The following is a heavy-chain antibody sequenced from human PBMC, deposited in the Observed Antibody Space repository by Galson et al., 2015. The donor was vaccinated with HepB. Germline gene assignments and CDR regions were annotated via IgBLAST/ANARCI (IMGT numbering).Heavy chain of an antibody. CDR1: GFTFSNYA. J-gene: IGHJ5*02. Sequence: SLRLSCAASGFTFSNYAMHWVRQAPGKGLEWVAVIGYDGNMKYYADSVKGRFLLSRDNSKNTVQLQMNSLTTEDTAVYYCARDRQLAWSGESLSEEPFAWFDPWGQGTLVTVSS. CDR2: IGYDGNMK. D-gene: IGHD3-10*01. CDR3: ARDRQLAWSGESLSEEPFAWFDP. V-gene: IGHV3-33*08.